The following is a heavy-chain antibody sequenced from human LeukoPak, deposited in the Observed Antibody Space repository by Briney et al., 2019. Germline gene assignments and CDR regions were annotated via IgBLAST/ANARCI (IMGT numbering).Heavy chain of an antibody. CDR1: GFTVSSNY. CDR2: IYSGGST. D-gene: IGHD4-17*01. V-gene: IGHV3-53*01. J-gene: IGHJ4*02. Sequence: GGSLRLSCAASGFTVSSNYMSWVRQAPGKGLEWVSVIYSGGSTYYADSVKGRFTISRDNSKNTLYLQMNSLRAEDTAVYYCARLIDYGDYRYWGQGTLVTVSA. CDR3: ARLIDYGDYRY.